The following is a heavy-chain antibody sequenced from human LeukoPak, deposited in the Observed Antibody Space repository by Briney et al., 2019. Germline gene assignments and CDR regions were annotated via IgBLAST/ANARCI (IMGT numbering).Heavy chain of an antibody. J-gene: IGHJ4*02. V-gene: IGHV3-30*18. CDR1: GFTFSNYG. Sequence: GGSLRLSCAASGFTFSNYGMHWVRQAPGKGLEWVAVISYDGSNRYYADSVKGRFTISRDNSKNTLYLQMNSLRAEDTAVYYCAKDRRELLWFGELSPFDYWGQGTLVTVSS. CDR3: AKDRRELLWFGELSPFDY. CDR2: ISYDGSNR. D-gene: IGHD3-10*01.